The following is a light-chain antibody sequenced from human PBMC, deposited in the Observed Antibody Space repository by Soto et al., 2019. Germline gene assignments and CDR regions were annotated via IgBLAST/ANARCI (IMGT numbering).Light chain of an antibody. V-gene: IGLV2-14*01. CDR2: DVS. Sequence: QSALTQPASVSGSPGQSITISCTGTSSDVGCYNYVSWYQQHPGKAPKLMIYDVSNRPSGVSNLFSGSKSGNTASLTISGLQAEDEADYYCSSDTSSSTLVFGGGTKLTVL. J-gene: IGLJ2*01. CDR3: SSDTSSSTLV. CDR1: SSDVGCYNY.